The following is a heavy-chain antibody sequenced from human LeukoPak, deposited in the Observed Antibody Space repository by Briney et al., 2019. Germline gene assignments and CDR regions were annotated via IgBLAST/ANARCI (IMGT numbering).Heavy chain of an antibody. D-gene: IGHD2-15*01. CDR3: ARRYCSGGSCYIDY. Sequence: GGSLRLSCAASGFIFNSYAMSWVRQAPGKGLEWVSGISGSGGRTYYADSVKGRFTISRDNSKNTLYLQMNSLRAEDTAVYYCARRYCSGGSCYIDYWGQGTLVTVSS. V-gene: IGHV3-23*01. J-gene: IGHJ4*02. CDR2: ISGSGGRT. CDR1: GFIFNSYA.